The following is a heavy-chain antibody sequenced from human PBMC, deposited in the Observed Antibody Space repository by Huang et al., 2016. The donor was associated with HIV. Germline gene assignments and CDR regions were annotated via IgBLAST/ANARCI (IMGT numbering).Heavy chain of an antibody. V-gene: IGHV1-69*13. D-gene: IGHD2-2*01. J-gene: IGHJ6*03. Sequence: QVQLVQSGAEVKKPGSSVKVSCEASGNSFKSYAISWVRQAPGQGMGLLGGITPVFGAADYAQKFRGRVTITADDSTNTVYMELNSLTSEDTAVYYCERRDASRGSGYYYYYYMDVWGIGTSVTVSS. CDR2: ITPVFGAA. CDR3: ERRDASRGSGYYYYYYMDV. CDR1: GNSFKSYA.